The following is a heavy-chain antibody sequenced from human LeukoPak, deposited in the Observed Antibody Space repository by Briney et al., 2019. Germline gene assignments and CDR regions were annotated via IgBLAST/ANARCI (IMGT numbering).Heavy chain of an antibody. D-gene: IGHD2-2*02. CDR2: MWYDGSNK. Sequence: GRSLRLSCAASGFTFSSYGMHWVRQAPGKGLEWVAVMWYDGSNKYYADSVKGRFTISRDNSKNTLYLQMNSLRAEDTAVYYCARDQFSHCSSTSCYTEVPFDYWGQGTLVTVSS. J-gene: IGHJ4*02. V-gene: IGHV3-33*01. CDR3: ARDQFSHCSSTSCYTEVPFDY. CDR1: GFTFSSYG.